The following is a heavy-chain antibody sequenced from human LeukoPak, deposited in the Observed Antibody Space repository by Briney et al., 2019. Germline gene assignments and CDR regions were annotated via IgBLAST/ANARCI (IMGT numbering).Heavy chain of an antibody. CDR3: ARQHSNTCGP. CDR1: GYTFTGYY. Sequence: APVKVSYKASGYTFTGYYMHWVRQAPGQGLEWMGWINPNSGDTNYAQIFQGRVTMTRDTSISTAYMELSSLRSDDTAVYYCARQHSNTCGPWGQGTLVTVSS. J-gene: IGHJ5*02. D-gene: IGHD2-2*01. V-gene: IGHV1-2*02. CDR2: INPNSGDT.